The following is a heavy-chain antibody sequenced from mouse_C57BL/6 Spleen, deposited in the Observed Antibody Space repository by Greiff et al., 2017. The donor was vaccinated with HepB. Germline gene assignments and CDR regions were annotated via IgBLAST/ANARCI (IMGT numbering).Heavy chain of an antibody. CDR3: ARWNSNYFYAMDY. CDR1: GYTFTDYN. V-gene: IGHV1-18*01. Sequence: VHVKQSGPELVKPGASVKIPCKASGYTFTDYNMDWVKQSHGKSLEWIGDINPNNGGTIYNQKFKGKATLTVDKSSSTAYMELRSLTSEDTAVYYCARWNSNYFYAMDYWGQGTSVTVSS. D-gene: IGHD2-5*01. J-gene: IGHJ4*01. CDR2: INPNNGGT.